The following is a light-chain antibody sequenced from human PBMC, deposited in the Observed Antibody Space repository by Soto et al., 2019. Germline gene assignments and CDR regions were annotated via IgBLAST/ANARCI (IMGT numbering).Light chain of an antibody. Sequence: DIQLTQSPSFLSASVGDRVTITCRASQGISSYLAWYQQKPGKAPKLLIYAASTLQSGGPSRFSGSRSGTEFTLTISSLQPEDFGTYYCQQFNDYPLTFGGGTKVDIK. V-gene: IGKV1-9*01. J-gene: IGKJ4*01. CDR2: AAS. CDR3: QQFNDYPLT. CDR1: QGISSY.